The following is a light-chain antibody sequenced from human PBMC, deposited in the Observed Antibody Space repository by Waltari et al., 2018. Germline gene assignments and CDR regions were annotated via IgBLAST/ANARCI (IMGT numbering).Light chain of an antibody. Sequence: SYVLTQPPSVSVAPGKTASITCGGNNIGAKSVNWYQQKPGQDPILLIYFDRDRPSGIPDRFSGSNSGHTATLTISRVEAGDDAAYYCQVWDTSADHLVVFGGGTNLTVV. CDR1: NIGAKS. CDR2: FDR. V-gene: IGLV3-21*04. CDR3: QVWDTSADHLVV. J-gene: IGLJ2*01.